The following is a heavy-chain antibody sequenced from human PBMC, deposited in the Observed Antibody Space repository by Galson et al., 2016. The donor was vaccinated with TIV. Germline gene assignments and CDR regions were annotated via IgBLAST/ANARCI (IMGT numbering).Heavy chain of an antibody. V-gene: IGHV3-23*01. Sequence: SLRLSCAASGFTFNNYAMHWVRQAPGKGLEWVSGISGSGGITYIAESVKGRFAISRDNSRDTLYLQLNSLRAEDTAVYYCAKRRNHGGDALERWGQGTMVTVSS. CDR2: ISGSGGIT. CDR3: AKRRNHGGDALER. D-gene: IGHD4-23*01. CDR1: GFTFNNYA. J-gene: IGHJ3*02.